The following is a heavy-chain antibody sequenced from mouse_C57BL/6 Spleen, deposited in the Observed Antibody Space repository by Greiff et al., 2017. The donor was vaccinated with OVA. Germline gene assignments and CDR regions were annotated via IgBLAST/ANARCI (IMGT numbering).Heavy chain of an antibody. Sequence: EVKLMESGPGLVKPSQSLSLTCSVTGYSITSGYYWNWIRQFPGNKLEWMGYISYDGSNNYNPSLKNRISITRDTSKNQFFLKLNSVTTEDTATYYCAIDSSGPAWFAYWGQGTLVTVSA. V-gene: IGHV3-6*01. J-gene: IGHJ3*01. D-gene: IGHD3-2*02. CDR1: GYSITSGYY. CDR3: AIDSSGPAWFAY. CDR2: ISYDGSN.